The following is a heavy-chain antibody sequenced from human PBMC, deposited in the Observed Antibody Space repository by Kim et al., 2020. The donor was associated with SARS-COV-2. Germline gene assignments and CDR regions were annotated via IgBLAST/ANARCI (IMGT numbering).Heavy chain of an antibody. CDR3: ARGAGFDFWSGYHNWFDP. J-gene: IGHJ5*02. CDR2: INHSGST. D-gene: IGHD3-3*01. Sequence: SETLSLTCAVYGGSFSGYYWSWIRQPPGKGLEWIGEINHSGSTNYNPSLKSRVTISVDTSKNQFSLKLSSVTAADTAVYYCARGAGFDFWSGYHNWFDPWGQGTLVTVSS. CDR1: GGSFSGYY. V-gene: IGHV4-34*01.